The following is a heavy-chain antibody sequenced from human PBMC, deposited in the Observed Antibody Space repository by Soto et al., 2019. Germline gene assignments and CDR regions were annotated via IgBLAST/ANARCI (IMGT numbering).Heavy chain of an antibody. CDR2: IYYTGST. V-gene: IGHV4-39*01. CDR3: ARLNKPGWFDP. CDR1: DGSIISTSYY. Sequence: SETLSLTCTVSDGSIISTSYYWAWNRQPPGKGLEWIGTIYYTGSTYYNPSLKSRITISVDTPKNQFSLKLSSVTAADTAVYYCARLNKPGWFDPWGQGTLVTVS. J-gene: IGHJ5*02.